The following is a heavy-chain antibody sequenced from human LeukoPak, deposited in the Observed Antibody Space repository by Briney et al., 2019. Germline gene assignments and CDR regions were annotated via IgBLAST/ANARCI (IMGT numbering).Heavy chain of an antibody. Sequence: SVKVSCKASGGTFSSYAISWVRQAPGQGLEWMGGIIPIFGTANYAQKFQGRVTITADKSTSTAYMELSSLRSEDTGVYYCAREQFKHFYYPVGYMDVWGKGTTVTVSS. CDR2: IIPIFGTA. CDR1: GGTFSSYA. CDR3: AREQFKHFYYPVGYMDV. D-gene: IGHD3-22*01. J-gene: IGHJ6*03. V-gene: IGHV1-69*06.